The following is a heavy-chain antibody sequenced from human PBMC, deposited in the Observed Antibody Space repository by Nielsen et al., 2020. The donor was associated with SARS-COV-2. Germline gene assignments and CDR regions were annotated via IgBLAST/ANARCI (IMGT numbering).Heavy chain of an antibody. D-gene: IGHD6-19*01. CDR2: IKQDGSEK. CDR3: ARDLIAVAGTSVFDY. CDR1: GFTFSSYW. J-gene: IGHJ4*02. V-gene: IGHV3-7*01. Sequence: GGSLRLSCAASGFTFSSYWMSWVRQAPGKGLEWVANIKQDGSEKYYVDSVKGRFTISRDNAKNSLYLQMNSLRAEDTAAYYCARDLIAVAGTSVFDYWGQGTLVTVSS.